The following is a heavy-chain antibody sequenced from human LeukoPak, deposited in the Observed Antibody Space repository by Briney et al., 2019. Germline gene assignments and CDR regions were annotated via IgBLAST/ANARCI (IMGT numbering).Heavy chain of an antibody. CDR3: ARGGAYDYVWGSYRYFDH. CDR2: INPNSGGT. J-gene: IGHJ4*02. Sequence: PKASVKVSCKASGYTFTGYYMHWVRQAPGQGLEWMGRINPNSGGTNYARKFQGRVTMTRDTSINTAYMELSRLRSDDTAVYYCARGGAYDYVWGSYRYFDHWGQGTLVTVSS. D-gene: IGHD3-16*02. CDR1: GYTFTGYY. V-gene: IGHV1-2*06.